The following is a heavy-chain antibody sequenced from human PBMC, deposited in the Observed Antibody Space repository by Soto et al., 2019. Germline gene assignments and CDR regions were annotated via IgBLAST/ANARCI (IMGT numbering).Heavy chain of an antibody. Sequence: GASVKVSCKASGYTFTSYAMHWVRQAPGQRLEWMGWINAGNGNTKYSQKIQGRVNITRDTSASTAYMELSSLRSEDTAVYYCTIGSWSGEVFDIWGQGTMVTVSS. CDR1: GYTFTSYA. J-gene: IGHJ3*02. V-gene: IGHV1-3*01. CDR2: INAGNGNT. CDR3: TIGSWSGEVFDI. D-gene: IGHD2-21*01.